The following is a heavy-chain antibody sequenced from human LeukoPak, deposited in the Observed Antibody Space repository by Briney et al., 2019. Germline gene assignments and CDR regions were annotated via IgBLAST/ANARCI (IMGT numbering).Heavy chain of an antibody. CDR3: ARMTTIGSYYIDN. J-gene: IGHJ4*02. CDR1: GGSISSTSYY. CDR2: MYYGGST. V-gene: IGHV4-39*01. D-gene: IGHD5-24*01. Sequence: SETLSLTCTVSGGSISSTSYYWGWIRQPPGKGLEWIGSMYYGGSTYYNPSLKSRVTISIDTSKNQFSLKLSSVTAADTSVYYCARMTTIGSYYIDNWGQGTLVTVSS.